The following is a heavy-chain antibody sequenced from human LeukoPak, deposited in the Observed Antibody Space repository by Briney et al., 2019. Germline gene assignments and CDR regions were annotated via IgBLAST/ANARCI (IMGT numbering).Heavy chain of an antibody. Sequence: ASETLSLTCTVSGGSISSSSYYWGWIRQPPGKGLEWIGSIYYSGSTYYDPSLKRRVTISVDTSKNQFSLKLSSVTAADTAVYYCARSITMIVVVINGFDPWGQGTLVTVSS. J-gene: IGHJ5*02. V-gene: IGHV4-39*01. CDR1: GGSISSSSYY. D-gene: IGHD3-22*01. CDR2: IYYSGST. CDR3: ARSITMIVVVINGFDP.